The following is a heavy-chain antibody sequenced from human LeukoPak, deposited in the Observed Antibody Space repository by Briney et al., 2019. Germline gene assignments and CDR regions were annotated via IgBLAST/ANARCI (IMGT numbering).Heavy chain of an antibody. D-gene: IGHD4-11*01. Sequence: PSETLSLTCAVYGGSSSGYYWSWIRQPAGKGLEWIGEINHSGSTKYNPSLKSRVTISVDTSKNQFSLKLSSVTAADTAVYYCAGTDYSNYAGFDYWGQGTLVTVSS. CDR1: GGSSSGYY. J-gene: IGHJ4*02. V-gene: IGHV4-34*01. CDR2: INHSGST. CDR3: AGTDYSNYAGFDY.